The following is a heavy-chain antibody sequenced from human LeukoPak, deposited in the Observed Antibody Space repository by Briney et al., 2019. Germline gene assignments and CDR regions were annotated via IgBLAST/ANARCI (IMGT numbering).Heavy chain of an antibody. Sequence: ASVKVSCKASGYTFTGYYMHWVRQAPGQGLEWMGWINPNSGGTNYAQKFQGRVTMTRDTSISTAYMELSRLRSDDTAVYYCERFRPTSLRTMVRGVIPDYWGQGTLVTVSS. D-gene: IGHD3-10*01. CDR3: ERFRPTSLRTMVRGVIPDY. J-gene: IGHJ4*02. CDR2: INPNSGGT. CDR1: GYTFTGYY. V-gene: IGHV1-2*02.